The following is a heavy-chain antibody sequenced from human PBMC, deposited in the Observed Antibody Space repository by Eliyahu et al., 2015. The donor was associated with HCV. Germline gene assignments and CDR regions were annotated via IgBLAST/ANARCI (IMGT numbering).Heavy chain of an antibody. D-gene: IGHD2-15*01. Sequence: QLVESGGGFVKPGGSLRLSCGTSGFXFNKAWMXWVRPGPGEGVGWVGRIKSESDGGTVDYATPVQGRFTISRNDSERTLYLQMKSLESDDTGLYHCLTLASGRSNYWGQGVLVTVSS. J-gene: IGHJ4*02. CDR2: IKSESDGGTV. V-gene: IGHV3-15*01. CDR1: GFXFNKAW. CDR3: LTLASGRSNY.